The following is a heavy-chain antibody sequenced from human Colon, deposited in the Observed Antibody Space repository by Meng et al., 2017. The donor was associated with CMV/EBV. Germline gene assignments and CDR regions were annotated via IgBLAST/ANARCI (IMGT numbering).Heavy chain of an antibody. V-gene: IGHV4-30-4*08. CDR1: SISSGDYY. CDR3: ARTQDCSSTSCYTGFDP. D-gene: IGHD2-2*01. CDR2: IKYRGKT. J-gene: IGHJ5*02. Sequence: SISSGDYYWSWIRQPPGRGLEWFGCIKYRGKTYYNPSLKSRVTLSQDTSENQFSLRLSSVTAADTAVYYCARTQDCSSTSCYTGFDPWGQGTLVTVSS.